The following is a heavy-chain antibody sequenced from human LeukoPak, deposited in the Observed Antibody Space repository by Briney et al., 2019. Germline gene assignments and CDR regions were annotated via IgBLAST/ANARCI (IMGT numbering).Heavy chain of an antibody. Sequence: GASVKVSCKASGYTFTSYYMHWVRQAPGQGLEWMGIINPSGGSTSYAQKFQGRVTMTRDTSMSTVYMELSSLRSEDTAVYYCAREAYYDSSGYTAEYFQHWGQGTLVTVSS. V-gene: IGHV1-46*01. CDR1: GYTFTSYY. CDR3: AREAYYDSSGYTAEYFQH. CDR2: INPSGGST. J-gene: IGHJ1*01. D-gene: IGHD3-22*01.